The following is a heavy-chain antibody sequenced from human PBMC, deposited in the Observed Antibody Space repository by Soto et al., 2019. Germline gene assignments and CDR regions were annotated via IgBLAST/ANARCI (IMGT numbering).Heavy chain of an antibody. J-gene: IGHJ4*02. CDR2: IIPIFGTA. CDR1: GGTFSSYA. CDR3: ARPYYYDSSGYLGY. V-gene: IGHV1-69*06. D-gene: IGHD3-22*01. Sequence: ASVKVSCKASGGTFSSYAISWVRQAPGQGLEWMGGIIPIFGTANYAQKFQGRVTITADKSTSTAYMELSSLRSEDTAVYYCARPYYYDSSGYLGYWGQGTLVTVSS.